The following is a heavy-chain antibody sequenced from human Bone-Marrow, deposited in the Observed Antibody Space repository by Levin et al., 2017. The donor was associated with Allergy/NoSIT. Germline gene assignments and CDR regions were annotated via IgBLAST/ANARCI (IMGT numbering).Heavy chain of an antibody. Sequence: PSETLSLTCAISGDSVSSNSATWNWIRQSPSRGLEWLGRTYYRSKWSYDYAISVKSRITINPDTSKNHFSLQLNSVTPEDTAVYYCARTIAVAPGNFDYWGQGTLVTVSS. D-gene: IGHD6-19*01. CDR1: GDSVSSNSAT. J-gene: IGHJ4*02. CDR2: TYYRSKWSY. CDR3: ARTIAVAPGNFDY. V-gene: IGHV6-1*01.